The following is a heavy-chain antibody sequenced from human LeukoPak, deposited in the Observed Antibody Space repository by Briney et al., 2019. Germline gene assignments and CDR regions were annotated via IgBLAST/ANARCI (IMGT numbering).Heavy chain of an antibody. D-gene: IGHD4-23*01. Sequence: PGGSLRLSCAASGFTFSSYWMSWVRQAPGKGLEWVANIKQDGSEKYYVDSVKGRFTISYVDSVKGRFTISRDNAKNSLYLQMNSLRAEDTAVYYCAREDPPNYGGYSFDYWGQGTLVTVSS. CDR1: GFTFSSYW. CDR3: AREDPPNYGGYSFDY. J-gene: IGHJ4*02. CDR2: IKQDGSEK. V-gene: IGHV3-7*01.